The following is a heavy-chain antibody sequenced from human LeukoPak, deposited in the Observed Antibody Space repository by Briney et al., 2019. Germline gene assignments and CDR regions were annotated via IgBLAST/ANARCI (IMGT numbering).Heavy chain of an antibody. V-gene: IGHV1-69*05. CDR3: ARAGVVVPAADRPYYYYYYMDV. CDR1: GGTFSSYA. D-gene: IGHD2-2*01. CDR2: IIPIFGTA. J-gene: IGHJ6*03. Sequence: ASVKVSCKASGGTFSSYAISWVRQAPGQGLEWMGGIIPIFGTANYAQKFQGRVTITTDESTSTAYMELSSLRSEDTAVYYCARAGVVVPAADRPYYYYYYMDVWGKGITVTVSS.